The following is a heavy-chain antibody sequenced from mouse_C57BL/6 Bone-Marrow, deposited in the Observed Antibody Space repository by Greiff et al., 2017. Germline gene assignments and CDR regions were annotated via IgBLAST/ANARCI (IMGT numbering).Heavy chain of an antibody. V-gene: IGHV1-69*01. CDR2: IDPSDSYT. J-gene: IGHJ4*01. Sequence: QVQLQQPGAELVMPGASVKLSCKASGYTFTSYWMHWVKQRPGQGLEWIGEIDPSDSYTNYNQKFKGKSTLTVDKSSSTAYMQRSSLTSEDAAVYFCARVRPFYAMDYWGQGTSVTVSS. CDR3: ARVRPFYAMDY. CDR1: GYTFTSYW.